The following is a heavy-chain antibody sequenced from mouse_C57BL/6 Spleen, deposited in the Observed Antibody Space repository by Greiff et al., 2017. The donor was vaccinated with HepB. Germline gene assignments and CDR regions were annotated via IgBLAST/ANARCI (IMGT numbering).Heavy chain of an antibody. CDR2: ISYDGSN. J-gene: IGHJ3*01. D-gene: IGHD2-10*01. V-gene: IGHV3-6*01. CDR1: GYSITSGYY. Sequence: EVQVVESGPGLVKPSQSLSLTCSVTGYSITSGYYWNWIRQFPGNKLEWMGYISYDGSNNYNPSLKNRISITRDTSKNQFFLKLNSVTTEDTATYYCASYYCNYEFAYWGQGTLVTVSA. CDR3: ASYYCNYEFAY.